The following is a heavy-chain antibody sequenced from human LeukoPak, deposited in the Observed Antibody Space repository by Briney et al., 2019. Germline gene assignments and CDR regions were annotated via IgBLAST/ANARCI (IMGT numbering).Heavy chain of an antibody. CDR3: ARVMEIGIRRHQLPYDAFDI. CDR2: INHSGST. D-gene: IGHD2-2*01. J-gene: IGHJ3*02. CDR1: GGSFSGYY. V-gene: IGHV4-34*01. Sequence: SETLSLTCAVYGGSFSGYYWSWIRQPPGKGLEWIGEINHSGSTNYNPSLKSRVTISVDTSKNQFSLKLSSVTAADTAVYYCARVMEIGIRRHQLPYDAFDIWGQGTMVTVSS.